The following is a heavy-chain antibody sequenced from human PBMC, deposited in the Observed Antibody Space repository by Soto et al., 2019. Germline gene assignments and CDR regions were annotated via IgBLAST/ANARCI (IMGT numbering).Heavy chain of an antibody. CDR1: AFTFSHYS. J-gene: IGHJ4*02. V-gene: IGHV3-64*07. D-gene: IGHD4-17*01. Sequence: ESGGGVVQPGGSLRLSCAASAFTFSHYSMHWVRQAPGKGLEYVSAISSDGRSTYYADSVKGRFTISRDNSKNTLYLQMGSLRAEDMAVYYCASSGSYGDYGGYWGQGTLVTVSS. CDR2: ISSDGRST. CDR3: ASSGSYGDYGGY.